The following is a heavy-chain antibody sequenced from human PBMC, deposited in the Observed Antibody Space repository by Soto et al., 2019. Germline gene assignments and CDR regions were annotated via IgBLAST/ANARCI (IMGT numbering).Heavy chain of an antibody. J-gene: IGHJ5*02. CDR1: GGSISSGGYY. D-gene: IGHD5-18*01. CDR3: AKDSGYNYGYFRWFDP. CDR2: IFYSGST. V-gene: IGHV4-61*08. Sequence: ETLSLTCTVSGGSISSGGYYWSWIRQHPGRGLEWIGHIFYSGSTNYNPALKSRVTISVDTSKSQFSLKLSSVTAADTAVYYCAKDSGYNYGYFRWFDPWGQGTLVTVSS.